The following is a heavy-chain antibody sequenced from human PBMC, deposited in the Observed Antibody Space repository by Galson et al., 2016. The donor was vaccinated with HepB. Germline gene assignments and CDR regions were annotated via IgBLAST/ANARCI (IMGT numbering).Heavy chain of an antibody. J-gene: IGHJ4*02. CDR3: ARDRRGSGWYIDY. D-gene: IGHD6-19*01. V-gene: IGHV3-23*01. Sequence: SLRLSCAASGFAFNTYAMNWVRQAPGKGLEWLSAISSTSGSIYYAGSVKGRFTISRDNSKNTLYLQMNSLRAEDTAVYYCARDRRGSGWYIDYWGQGTLVTVSS. CDR1: GFAFNTYA. CDR2: ISSTSGSI.